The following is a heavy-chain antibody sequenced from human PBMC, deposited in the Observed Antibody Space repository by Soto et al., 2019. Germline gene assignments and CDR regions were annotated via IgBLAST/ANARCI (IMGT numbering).Heavy chain of an antibody. V-gene: IGHV2-5*02. Sequence: QITLKESGPTLVKPTQTLTLTCTFSGFSLSTSGVGVGWIRQPPGKALEWLALIYWDDDKRYSPSLKSRLTITKDTSKNQVVHKMTNLDPVDTATYYCARDRRCLYGFDYWGQGTLVTVSS. J-gene: IGHJ4*02. D-gene: IGHD3-16*01. CDR3: ARDRRCLYGFDY. CDR1: GFSLSTSGVG. CDR2: IYWDDDK.